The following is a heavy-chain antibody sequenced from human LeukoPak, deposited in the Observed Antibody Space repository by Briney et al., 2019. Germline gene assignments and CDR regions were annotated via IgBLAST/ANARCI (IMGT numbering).Heavy chain of an antibody. CDR3: AKGAVRGVIIND. D-gene: IGHD3-10*01. CDR2: ISYDGSNK. CDR1: GFTFSTYG. J-gene: IGHJ4*02. Sequence: GGSLRLSCAASGFTFSTYGMNWVRQAPGKGLEWVAVISYDGSNKYYADSVKGRFTISRDNSKNTLYLQMNSLRAEDTAVYYCAKGAVRGVIINDWGQGTLVTVSS. V-gene: IGHV3-30*18.